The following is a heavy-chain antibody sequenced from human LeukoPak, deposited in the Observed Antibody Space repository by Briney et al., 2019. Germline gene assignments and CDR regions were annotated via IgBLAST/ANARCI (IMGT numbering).Heavy chain of an antibody. V-gene: IGHV3-21*01. D-gene: IGHD3-22*01. J-gene: IGHJ3*01. CDR1: GFTFSSYS. CDR2: ISSSSSYI. Sequence: GGSLRLSCAASGFTFSSYSMNWVRQAPGKGLEWVSSISSSSSYIYYADSVKGRFTISRDNAKNSLYLQMNSLRAEDTAVYYCARDEITMTVAAMWAFDLWGQGTMVTVSS. CDR3: ARDEITMTVAAMWAFDL.